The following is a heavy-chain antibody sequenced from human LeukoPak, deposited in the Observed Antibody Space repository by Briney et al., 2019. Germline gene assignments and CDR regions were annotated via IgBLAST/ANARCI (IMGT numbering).Heavy chain of an antibody. D-gene: IGHD5-24*01. CDR3: AKEGGWRVYYYYYMDV. V-gene: IGHV3-43D*04. CDR1: GFTFDDYA. Sequence: GGSLRLXCAASGFTFDDYAMHWVRQAPGEGLEWVSLISWDSGSTYYADSVKGRFTISRDNSKNSLYLQMNSLRAEDTALYYCAKEGGWRVYYYYYMDVWGKGTTVTVSS. J-gene: IGHJ6*03. CDR2: ISWDSGST.